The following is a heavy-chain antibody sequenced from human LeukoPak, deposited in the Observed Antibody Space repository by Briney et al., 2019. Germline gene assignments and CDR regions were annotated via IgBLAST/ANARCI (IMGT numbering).Heavy chain of an antibody. J-gene: IGHJ4*02. CDR1: GGSISSGGYY. D-gene: IGHD3-10*01. CDR3: ARGWFDFDY. CDR2: IYYSGST. V-gene: IGHV4-61*08. Sequence: SETLSLTCTVSGGSISSGGYYWSWIRQPAGKGLEWFGYIYYSGSTNYNPSLKSRVTISVDTSKNQFSLKLSSVTAADTAVYYCARGWFDFDYWGQGTLVTVSS.